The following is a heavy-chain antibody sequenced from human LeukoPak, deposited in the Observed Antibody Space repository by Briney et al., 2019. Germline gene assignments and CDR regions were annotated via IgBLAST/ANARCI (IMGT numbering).Heavy chain of an antibody. D-gene: IGHD6-19*01. J-gene: IGHJ4*02. CDR1: GFIFGNYW. CDR3: AREELESGGWSD. CDR2: IKQDGTTE. Sequence: PGGSLRLSCAASGFIFGNYWMTWVRQTPGKGLEWVANIKQDGTTEHYVDSVKGRFTTSRDNTKNSLYLQMNSLRAEDTAVYYCAREELESGGWSDWGQGTLVTVSS. V-gene: IGHV3-7*01.